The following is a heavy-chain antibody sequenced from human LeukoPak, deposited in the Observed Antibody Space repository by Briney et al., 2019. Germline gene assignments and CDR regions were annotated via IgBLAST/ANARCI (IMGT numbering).Heavy chain of an antibody. CDR1: GFTFSSYA. J-gene: IGHJ4*02. CDR2: IYGSGGST. D-gene: IGHD3-22*01. Sequence: GGSLRLSCTASGFTFSSYAMSWVRQAPGKGLQWVSVIYGSGGSTYYGDSVEGRFTISRDDSKNTLYLQMNSLRAEDTAIYYCAKTRGAHAVVPDYWGQGTLVTVSS. V-gene: IGHV3-23*01. CDR3: AKTRGAHAVVPDY.